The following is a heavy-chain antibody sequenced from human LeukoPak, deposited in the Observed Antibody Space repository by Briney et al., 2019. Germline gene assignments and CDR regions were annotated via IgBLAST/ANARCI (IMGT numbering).Heavy chain of an antibody. CDR2: IYYSGST. V-gene: IGHV4-59*12. Sequence: SETLSLTCTVSGGSISNYYWSWIRQPPGKGLEWIGYIYYSGSTKYNPSLKSRVTISVDTSKNQFSLKLSSVTAADTAVYYCASLYSSSWTLDYWGQGTLVTVSS. CDR1: GGSISNYY. J-gene: IGHJ4*02. D-gene: IGHD6-13*01. CDR3: ASLYSSSWTLDY.